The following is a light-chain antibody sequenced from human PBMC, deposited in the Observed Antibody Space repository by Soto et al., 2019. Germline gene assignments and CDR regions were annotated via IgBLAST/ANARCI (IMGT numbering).Light chain of an antibody. J-gene: IGKJ4*01. CDR3: QQRSNWPPALT. CDR1: QSVSSY. Sequence: EIVLTQSPGTLSLSPGERATLSCRASQSVSSYLAWYQQKPGQAPRLPIYDASNRATGIPARFSGSGSGTDFTLTISSLEPEDFAVYYCQQRSNWPPALTFGGGTKVDIK. CDR2: DAS. V-gene: IGKV3-11*01.